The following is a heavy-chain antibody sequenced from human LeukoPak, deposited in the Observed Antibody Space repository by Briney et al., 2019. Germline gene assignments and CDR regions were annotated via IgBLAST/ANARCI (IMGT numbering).Heavy chain of an antibody. J-gene: IGHJ4*02. CDR3: VRDRELTY. D-gene: IGHD1-26*01. CDR1: GGSISIYY. CDR2: IYNSGNT. V-gene: IGHV4-59*01. Sequence: KSSETLSLTCTVSGGSISIYYWSWIRQPPGKGLEWIGYIYNSGNTIYNPSLRSRVTISVDTSKNQFSLKLNSVTAADTAVYYCVRDRELTYWSQGTLVTVSS.